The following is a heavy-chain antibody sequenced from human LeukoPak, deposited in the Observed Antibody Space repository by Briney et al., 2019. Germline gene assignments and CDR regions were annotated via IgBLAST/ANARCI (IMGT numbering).Heavy chain of an antibody. V-gene: IGHV3-21*01. Sequence: GGSLRLSCAASGFTFSSYSMNWVRQAPGKGLEWVSSISSSSRYIYYADSVKGRFTTSRDDAKNSLYLQMNSLRAEDTAVYYCARDLFPSTTAYFDYWGQGTLVTVSS. CDR3: ARDLFPSTTAYFDY. D-gene: IGHD4-11*01. CDR1: GFTFSSYS. CDR2: ISSSSRYI. J-gene: IGHJ4*02.